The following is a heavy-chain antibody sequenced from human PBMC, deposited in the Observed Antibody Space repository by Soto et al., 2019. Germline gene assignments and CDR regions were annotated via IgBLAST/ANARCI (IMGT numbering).Heavy chain of an antibody. V-gene: IGHV3-30-3*01. D-gene: IGHD3-22*01. CDR1: GFIFSNFP. CDR3: VTEGAAGYFHN. CDR2: VSKDGNEK. Sequence: QVHLVDSGGGVVQPGRSMRLSCAASGFIFSNFPIHWVRQAPGKGLEWVALVSKDGNEKHYADSVKGRFTISRDNSRHMVYLKLNSLKDEDTAVYYCVTEGAAGYFHNWGQGTLVTVSS. J-gene: IGHJ4*01.